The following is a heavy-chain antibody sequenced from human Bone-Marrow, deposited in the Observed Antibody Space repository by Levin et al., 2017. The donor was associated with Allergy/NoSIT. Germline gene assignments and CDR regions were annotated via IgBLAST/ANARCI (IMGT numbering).Heavy chain of an antibody. CDR1: GFNFSNDA. J-gene: IGHJ4*02. CDR3: ARPVSDTLPGYYEYFHD. CDR2: ISSDGGNQ. V-gene: IGHV3-30-3*01. D-gene: IGHD3-9*01. Sequence: GGSLRLSCAASGFNFSNDAMHWVRRGPGKGLEWVALISSDGGNQYYADSVKGRFSISRDNSKQTLFLQMHSLARADTALYYCARPVSDTLPGYYEYFHDWGQGTPVTVTS.